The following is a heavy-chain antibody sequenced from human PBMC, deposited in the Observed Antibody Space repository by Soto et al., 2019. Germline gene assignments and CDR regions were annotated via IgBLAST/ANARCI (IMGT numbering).Heavy chain of an antibody. CDR2: IYYSGST. CDR1: GGSIGSGGYY. D-gene: IGHD6-19*01. V-gene: IGHV4-39*01. J-gene: IGHJ4*02. CDR3: ARHEAPSGWYFDY. Sequence: PSETLCLTCTVSGGSIGSGGYYWGWIRQPPGKGLEWIGSIYYSGSTYYNPSLKSRVTISVDTSKNQFSLKLSSVTAADTAVYYCARHEAPSGWYFDYWGQGTLVTVSS.